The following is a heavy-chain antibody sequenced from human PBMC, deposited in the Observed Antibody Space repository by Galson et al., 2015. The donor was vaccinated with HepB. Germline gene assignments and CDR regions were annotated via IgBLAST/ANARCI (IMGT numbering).Heavy chain of an antibody. CDR2: INTNTGNP. V-gene: IGHV7-4-1*02. Sequence: SVKVSCKASGYTFTTYTMNWVRQAPGQGLEWMGWINTNTGNPTYAQGFTGRFAFSLDTSVSTAYLHISSLKAEDTAVYYCARGWVDSGYDYFDFWGQGTLVTVSS. CDR3: ARGWVDSGYDYFDF. CDR1: GYTFTTYT. D-gene: IGHD5-12*01. J-gene: IGHJ4*02.